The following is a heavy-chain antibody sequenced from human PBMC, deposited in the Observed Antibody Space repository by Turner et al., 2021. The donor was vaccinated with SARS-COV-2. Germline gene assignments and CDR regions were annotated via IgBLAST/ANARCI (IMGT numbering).Heavy chain of an antibody. CDR3: AKGGGLDYTNWFDS. CDR2: ISWNSGSI. Sequence: EVQLVEPGGGLVQPGRSLRPSCAASGFTFDDYAMHRVRQAPGKGLEGVSGISWNSGSIGYADSMKGRFTISKDNAKNSLYLQMSSLRAEDTALYYCAKGGGLDYTNWFDSWGQGTLVTVSS. V-gene: IGHV3-9*01. J-gene: IGHJ5*01. D-gene: IGHD4-4*01. CDR1: GFTFDDYA.